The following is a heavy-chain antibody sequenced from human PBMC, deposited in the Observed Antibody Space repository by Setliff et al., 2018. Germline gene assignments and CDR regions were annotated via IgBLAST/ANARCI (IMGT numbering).Heavy chain of an antibody. V-gene: IGHV3-7*01. CDR3: FGAGTCSY. CDR2: INPHGSEK. J-gene: IGHJ4*02. D-gene: IGHD3-10*01. CDR1: GFTFNTYA. Sequence: GGSLRLSCAASGFTFNTYAMSWVRQAPGKGLEWLASINPHGSEKYYADSVKGRFTISRDNAKNSLSLQMNNLRTEDTAVYYCFGAGTCSYWGQGTLVTVSS.